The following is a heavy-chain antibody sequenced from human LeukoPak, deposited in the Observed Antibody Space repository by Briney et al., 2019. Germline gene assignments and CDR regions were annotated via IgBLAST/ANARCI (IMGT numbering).Heavy chain of an antibody. CDR1: GSSFTTYW. CDR3: ARLVDTAMAADY. Sequence: GESLQISCQGSGSSFTTYWIGWVRQMPGKGLEWMGIIYPGDSDTRYSPSFQGQVTISADKSISTAYVQWSSLKASDTAMYYCARLVDTAMAADYWGQGTLVSVSS. D-gene: IGHD5-18*01. CDR2: IYPGDSDT. J-gene: IGHJ4*02. V-gene: IGHV5-51*01.